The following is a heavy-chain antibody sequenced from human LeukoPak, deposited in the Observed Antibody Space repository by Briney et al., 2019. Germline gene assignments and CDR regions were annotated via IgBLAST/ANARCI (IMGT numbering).Heavy chain of an antibody. CDR3: ASPGVVPAAMDSYGMDV. Sequence: SETLSLTCAVYGGSFSGYYWSWTRQPPGKGLEWIGEINHSGSTNYNPSLKSRVTISVDTSKNQFSLKLSSVTAADTAVYYCASPGVVPAAMDSYGMDVWGQGTTVTVSS. J-gene: IGHJ6*02. CDR1: GGSFSGYY. CDR2: INHSGST. V-gene: IGHV4-34*01. D-gene: IGHD2-2*01.